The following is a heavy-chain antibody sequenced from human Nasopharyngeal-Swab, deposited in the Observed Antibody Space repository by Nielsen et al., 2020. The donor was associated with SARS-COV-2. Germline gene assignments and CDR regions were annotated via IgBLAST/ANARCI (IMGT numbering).Heavy chain of an antibody. CDR3: AGESSEDLLDY. J-gene: IGHJ4*02. CDR2: INHSRST. V-gene: IGHV4-34*01. CDR1: DGSFSGYT. D-gene: IGHD3/OR15-3a*01. Sequence: AETLTLTCPASDGSFSGYTWTWIRQPPGTGLEWIGDINHSRSTNYTPSLKSRVTISVDTSKNKSSLLLSTVTAPYTAVYYCAGESSEDLLDYWGQGTLVTVSS.